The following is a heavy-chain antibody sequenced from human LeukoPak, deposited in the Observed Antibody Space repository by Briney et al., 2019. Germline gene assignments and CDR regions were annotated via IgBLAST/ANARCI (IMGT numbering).Heavy chain of an antibody. V-gene: IGHV3-74*01. J-gene: IGHJ4*02. CDR1: GFTFSSYW. Sequence: GGSLRLSCAASGFTFSSYWMHWVRQAPGKGLVWVSRISSDGSSTTYADSVKGRFTISKDNSKNTLYLQMNSLRAEDTAVYYCAKSRSPGFDYWGQGTLVTVSS. CDR2: ISSDGSST. CDR3: AKSRSPGFDY.